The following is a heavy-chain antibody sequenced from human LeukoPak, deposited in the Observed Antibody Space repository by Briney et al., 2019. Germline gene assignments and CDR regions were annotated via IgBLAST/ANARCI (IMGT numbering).Heavy chain of an antibody. D-gene: IGHD2-2*02. Sequence: PSQTLSLTCTVSGGSISSGGYYWSWIRQHPGKGLEWIGYIYYSGSTNYNPSLKSRVTISVDTSKNQFSLKLSSVTAADTAVYYCACTNCSSTSCYTGIFSWFDPWGQGTLVTVSS. J-gene: IGHJ5*02. V-gene: IGHV4-31*03. CDR3: ACTNCSSTSCYTGIFSWFDP. CDR2: IYYSGST. CDR1: GGSISSGGYY.